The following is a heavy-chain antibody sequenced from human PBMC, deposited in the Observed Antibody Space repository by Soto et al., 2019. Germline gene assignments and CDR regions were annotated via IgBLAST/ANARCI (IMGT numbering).Heavy chain of an antibody. J-gene: IGHJ4*02. CDR1: GFTFGDYA. CDR2: IRSKAYGGTT. Sequence: GGSLRLSCTASGFTFGDYAMSWVRQAPGKGLEWVGCIRSKAYGGTTEYAASVKGRFTISRDDSKSIAYLQMNSLKTEDTAVYYCTRTYYDILTGYLYWGQGTLVTVSS. V-gene: IGHV3-49*04. D-gene: IGHD3-9*01. CDR3: TRTYYDILTGYLY.